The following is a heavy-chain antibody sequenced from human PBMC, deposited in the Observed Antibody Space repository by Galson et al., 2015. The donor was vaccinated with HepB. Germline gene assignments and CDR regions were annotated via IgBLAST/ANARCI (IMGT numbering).Heavy chain of an antibody. CDR3: ARDFPILEWSMGY. D-gene: IGHD3-3*01. V-gene: IGHV1-3*01. Sequence: SVKVSCKASGYTFTSYAMHWVRQAPGQRLEWMGWINAGNGNTKYSQKFQGRVTITRDTSASTAYMELSSLRSEDTAVYYCARDFPILEWSMGYWGQGTLVTVSS. CDR2: INAGNGNT. J-gene: IGHJ4*02. CDR1: GYTFTSYA.